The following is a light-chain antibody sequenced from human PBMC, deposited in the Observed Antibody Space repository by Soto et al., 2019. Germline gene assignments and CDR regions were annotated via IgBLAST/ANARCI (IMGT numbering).Light chain of an antibody. Sequence: QSVLTQPPSASGTPGQRVNISCSGSSSNIGRNAVTWYQQLPGTAPKVFVYSDNQRPSAVPDRFSGSKSGTSASLAISGLQSEDEADYYCATWDDSFNGWVFGGGTKLTVL. CDR3: ATWDDSFNGWV. CDR1: SSNIGRNA. CDR2: SDN. J-gene: IGLJ3*02. V-gene: IGLV1-44*01.